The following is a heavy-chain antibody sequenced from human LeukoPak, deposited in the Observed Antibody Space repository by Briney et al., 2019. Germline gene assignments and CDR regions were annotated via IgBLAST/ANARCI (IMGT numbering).Heavy chain of an antibody. D-gene: IGHD3-22*01. V-gene: IGHV4-34*01. Sequence: SETLSLTCAVYGGSFSGYYWSWIRQPPGKGLEWIGEINHSGSTNYNPSLKSRVTISVDTSKNQFSLKLSSVTAADTAVYYCARYGYYDSSGSAFGIWGQGTIVTVSS. CDR2: INHSGST. CDR3: ARYGYYDSSGSAFGI. CDR1: GGSFSGYY. J-gene: IGHJ3*02.